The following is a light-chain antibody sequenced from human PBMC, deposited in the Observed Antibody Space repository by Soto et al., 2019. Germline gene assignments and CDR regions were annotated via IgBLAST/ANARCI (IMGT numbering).Light chain of an antibody. CDR1: QTVHDW. V-gene: IGKV1-12*01. J-gene: IGKJ5*01. CDR3: HQVVNFPIT. CDR2: FVS. Sequence: DIQMTQSPSSVSASVGDRVTITCRASQTVHDWLAWYQQKPGKAPKLLMYFVSILQTGVPSRFSGSGSATEFTLTISNLQPEDFATYYCHQVVNFPITFGQGARLE.